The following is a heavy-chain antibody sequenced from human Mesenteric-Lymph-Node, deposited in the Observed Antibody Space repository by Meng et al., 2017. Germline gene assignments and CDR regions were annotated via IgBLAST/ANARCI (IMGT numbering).Heavy chain of an antibody. CDR2: IGTAGDT. D-gene: IGHD5-12*01. CDR1: GFTFSSYE. J-gene: IGHJ4*02. Sequence: GESLKISCAASGFTFSSYEMNWVRQATGKGLEWVSAIGTAGDTYYPGSVKGRFTISRENAKNSLYLQMNSLRAGDTAVYYCARGRRGSFDYWGQGTLVTVSS. V-gene: IGHV3-13*01. CDR3: ARGRRGSFDY.